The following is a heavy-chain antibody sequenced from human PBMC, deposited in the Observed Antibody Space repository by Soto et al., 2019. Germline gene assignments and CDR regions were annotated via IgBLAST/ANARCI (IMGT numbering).Heavy chain of an antibody. D-gene: IGHD3-10*01. CDR1: GGTFSRYA. CDR3: ARDLDYYGSGSHYYYGMGV. V-gene: IGHV1-69*13. CDR2: IVPIYGTR. Sequence: SVKVSCKASGGTFSRYAFSCVRQAPGQGLEWMGGIVPIYGTRGFAQKFQGRLTITADEPTRTAYMELSSLRSEDTAVYYCARDLDYYGSGSHYYYGMGVWGQGTTVTVSS. J-gene: IGHJ6*02.